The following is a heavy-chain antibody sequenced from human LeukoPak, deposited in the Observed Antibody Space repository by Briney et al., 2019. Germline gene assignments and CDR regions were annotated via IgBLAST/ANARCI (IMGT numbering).Heavy chain of an antibody. D-gene: IGHD4-11*01. V-gene: IGHV3-74*01. J-gene: IGHJ4*02. CDR3: ARDWLYTIDY. Sequence: PGGSLRLSCETAGFTFSSYVMHWVRRTPGKGLVWVSRISHDGIISYADSVKGRFTISRDNAKNTLILQMNSLRVEDTAVYYCARDWLYTIDYWGRGTLVTVSS. CDR1: GFTFSSYV. CDR2: ISHDGII.